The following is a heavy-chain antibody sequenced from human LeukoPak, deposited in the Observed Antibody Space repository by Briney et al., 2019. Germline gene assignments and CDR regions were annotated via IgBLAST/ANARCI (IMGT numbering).Heavy chain of an antibody. V-gene: IGHV1-2*06. CDR2: INPNSGGT. D-gene: IGHD3-10*01. CDR3: ARVPRSSGSYRIYFDY. Sequence: KPGASVKVSCKASGYTFTGYYMHWVRQAPGQGLEWMGRINPNSGGTNYAQKFQGRVTMTRDTSISTAYMELSRLRSDDTAVYYCARVPRSSGSYRIYFDYWGQGTLVTVSS. CDR1: GYTFTGYY. J-gene: IGHJ4*02.